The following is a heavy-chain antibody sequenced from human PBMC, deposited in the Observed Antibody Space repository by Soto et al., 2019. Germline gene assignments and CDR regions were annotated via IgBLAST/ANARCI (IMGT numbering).Heavy chain of an antibody. CDR3: AKTRLNLGYCTNGVCYMPYYYMDV. Sequence: GASVKVSCKASGYTFTSYGISWVRQAPGQGLEWMGWISAYNGNTNYAQKLQGRVTMTTDTSTSTAYMELSSLRSDDTAVYYCAKTRLNLGYCTNGVCYMPYYYMDVWGKGTTVTVSS. V-gene: IGHV1-18*01. CDR1: GYTFTSYG. CDR2: ISAYNGNT. D-gene: IGHD2-8*01. J-gene: IGHJ6*03.